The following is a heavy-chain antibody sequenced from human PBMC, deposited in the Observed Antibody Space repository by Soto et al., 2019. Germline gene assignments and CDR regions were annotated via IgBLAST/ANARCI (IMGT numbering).Heavy chain of an antibody. CDR3: ASQRWGEVWFWGDYYFDY. CDR1: GGSISSYY. V-gene: IGHV4-59*08. J-gene: IGHJ4*02. D-gene: IGHD3-10*01. Sequence: QVQLQESGPGLVKPSETLSLTCTVSGGSISSYYWSWIRQPPGKGLEWIGYIYYSGSTNYNPSLKRRVTVSGDTSENSFSMMMTSVPGEDAAVYYGASQRWGEVWFWGDYYFDYWGQGTLVTVSS. CDR2: IYYSGST.